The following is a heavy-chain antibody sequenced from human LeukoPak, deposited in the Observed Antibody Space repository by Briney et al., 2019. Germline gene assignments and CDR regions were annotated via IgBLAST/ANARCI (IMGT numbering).Heavy chain of an antibody. V-gene: IGHV3-20*04. D-gene: IGHD1-26*01. CDR3: ARDGAVGAISAFDP. Sequence: GGSLRLSCAASGFTFDDYGMSWVRQAPGKGLEWVSGINWNGGSTGYADSVKGRFTISRDNAKNSLYLQMNSLRAEDTAFYYCARDGAVGAISAFDPWGQGTLVTVSS. CDR2: INWNGGST. J-gene: IGHJ5*02. CDR1: GFTFDDYG.